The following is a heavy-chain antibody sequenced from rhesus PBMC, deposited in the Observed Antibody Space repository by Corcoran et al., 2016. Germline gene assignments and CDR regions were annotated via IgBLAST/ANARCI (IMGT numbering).Heavy chain of an antibody. CDR1: GGTVSSGYYY. CDR3: ARATGGFVA. V-gene: IGHV4S12*01. J-gene: IGHJ4*01. Sequence: QVQLQESGPGVVQPSETLSLTCAVSGGTVSSGYYYWRRIRQPPGKGLRWIGGLYRNRESTNYNPSLKSRVTISKDTSMNQFSLNLSSVTATDTAVYYCARATGGFVAWGQGVLVTVSS. CDR2: LYRNREST. D-gene: IGHD2-15*01.